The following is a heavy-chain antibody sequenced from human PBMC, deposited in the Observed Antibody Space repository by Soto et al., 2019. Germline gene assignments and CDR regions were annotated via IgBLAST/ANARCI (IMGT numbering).Heavy chain of an antibody. D-gene: IGHD1-26*01. CDR1: GGSFSGYY. V-gene: IGHV4-34*01. Sequence: SETLSLTCAVYGGSFSGYYWSWIRQPPGKGLEWIGEVNHSGSTNYNPSLKSRVTISVDTSKNQFSLKLSSVTAADTAVYYCARDSLSGSYYYGMDVWGQGTTVTVSS. J-gene: IGHJ6*02. CDR2: VNHSGST. CDR3: ARDSLSGSYYYGMDV.